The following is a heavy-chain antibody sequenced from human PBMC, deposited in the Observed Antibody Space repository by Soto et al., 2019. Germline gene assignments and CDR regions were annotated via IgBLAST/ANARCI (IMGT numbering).Heavy chain of an antibody. J-gene: IGHJ4*02. CDR1: GITFSTYW. CDR3: ARDRRFGELTDY. Sequence: PEGSLRLSCAASGITFSTYWMSWVRQAPGKGLEWVASINEDGSAKYYVDSVKGRFTISRDNAKNSLYLQMNSLRAEDTAVYYCARDRRFGELTDYWGQGTLVTVSS. CDR2: INEDGSAK. V-gene: IGHV3-7*01. D-gene: IGHD3-10*01.